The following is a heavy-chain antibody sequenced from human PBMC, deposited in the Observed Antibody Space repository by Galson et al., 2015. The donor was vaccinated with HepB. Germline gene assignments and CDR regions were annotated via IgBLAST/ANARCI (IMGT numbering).Heavy chain of an antibody. V-gene: IGHV4-59*01. CDR3: ARSDPNYRYYYYGMDV. Sequence: SETLSLTCTVSGGSISSYYWSWIRQPPGKGLEWIGYIYYSGSTNYNPSLKSRVTISVDTSKNQFSLKLSSVTAADTAVYYCARSDPNYRYYYYGMDVWGQGTTVTVSS. D-gene: IGHD1-7*01. CDR1: GGSISSYY. CDR2: IYYSGST. J-gene: IGHJ6*02.